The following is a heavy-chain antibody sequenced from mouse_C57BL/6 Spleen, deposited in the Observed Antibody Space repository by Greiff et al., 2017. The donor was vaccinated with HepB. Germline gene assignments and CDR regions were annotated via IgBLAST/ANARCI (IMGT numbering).Heavy chain of an antibody. J-gene: IGHJ4*01. CDR3: ARSTYYSNYWAMDY. V-gene: IGHV1-76*01. CDR1: GYTFTDYY. Sequence: VQLQQSGAELVRPGASVKLSCKASGYTFTDYYINWVKQRPGQGLEWIARIYPGSGNTYYNEKFKGKATLTAEKSSSTAYMQLSSLTSEDSAVYFCARSTYYSNYWAMDYWGQGTSVTVSS. D-gene: IGHD2-5*01. CDR2: IYPGSGNT.